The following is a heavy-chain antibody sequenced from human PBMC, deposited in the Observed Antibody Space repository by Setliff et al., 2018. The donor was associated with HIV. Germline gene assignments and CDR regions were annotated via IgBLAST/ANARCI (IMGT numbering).Heavy chain of an antibody. CDR1: GYTFTNYD. Sequence: VASVKVSCKASGYTFTNYDMHWVRQAPGQGLEWMGWINAGNGNTKYSQNFQGRVTISRDTSATTVYMELSSLRSEDTAVYYCARDGSGYNFWSGRKPLDYWGQGTLVTVSS. J-gene: IGHJ4*02. CDR2: INAGNGNT. D-gene: IGHD3-3*01. CDR3: ARDGSGYNFWSGRKPLDY. V-gene: IGHV1-3*01.